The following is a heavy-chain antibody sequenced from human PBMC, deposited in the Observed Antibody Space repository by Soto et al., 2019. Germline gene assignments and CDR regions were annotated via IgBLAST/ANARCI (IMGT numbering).Heavy chain of an antibody. CDR3: ARVGGSYGYPPEYNWFDP. CDR1: GYTFTSYG. V-gene: IGHV1-18*01. D-gene: IGHD1-26*01. CDR2: ISAYNGNT. J-gene: IGHJ5*02. Sequence: QVQLVQSGAELKKPGASVKVSCKASGYTFTSYGISWVRQAPGQGLEWMGWISAYNGNTNYAQKLQGRVTMTTDTSTSTASMELRSLRSDDTAVYYCARVGGSYGYPPEYNWFDPWGQGTLVTVSS.